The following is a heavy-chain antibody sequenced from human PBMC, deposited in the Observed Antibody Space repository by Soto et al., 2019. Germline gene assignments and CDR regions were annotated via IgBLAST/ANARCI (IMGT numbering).Heavy chain of an antibody. CDR3: ARDLRYYYDSSGSNWFDP. V-gene: IGHV1-69*13. D-gene: IGHD3-22*01. Sequence: SVKVSCKASGGTFSSYAISWVRQAPGQGLEWMGGIIPIFGTANYAQKFQGRVTITADESTSTAYMELSSLRSEDTAVYYCARDLRYYYDSSGSNWFDPWGQGTLVTVSS. CDR2: IIPIFGTA. CDR1: GGTFSSYA. J-gene: IGHJ5*02.